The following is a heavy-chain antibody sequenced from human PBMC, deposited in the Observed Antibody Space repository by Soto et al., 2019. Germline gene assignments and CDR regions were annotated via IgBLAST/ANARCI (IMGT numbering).Heavy chain of an antibody. CDR1: GLSLSTHTVR. V-gene: IGHV2-5*02. D-gene: IGHD3-9*01. J-gene: IGHJ4*01. CDR3: AHIVPFDYRGYNFEL. CDR2: MYWAEDT. Sequence: QITLKESGPTLVNPTQTLTLTCTFSGLSLSTHTVRGAWIRQPPGKALEWLELMYWAEDTRYSPSLKSRLTITQDTSKNQVVLTMSDRNPVHAATEYWAHIVPFDYRGYNFELWGHGILVHVSS.